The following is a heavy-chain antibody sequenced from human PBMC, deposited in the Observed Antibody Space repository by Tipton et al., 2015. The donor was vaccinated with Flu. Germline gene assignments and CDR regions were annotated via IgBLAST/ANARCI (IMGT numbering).Heavy chain of an antibody. CDR1: GYSISSGYY. V-gene: IGHV4-38-2*01. Sequence: TLSLTCAVSGYSISSGYYWGWVRQFPGKGLEWIGTVSRSGSTIYNPSLSSRVTISIDRSKNQFSLNLKSVTAADMAVYYCARRDYSNYVSDPKSWFDPWGQGTLVAVSS. CDR3: ARRDYSNYVSDPKSWFDP. D-gene: IGHD4-11*01. CDR2: VSRSGST. J-gene: IGHJ5*02.